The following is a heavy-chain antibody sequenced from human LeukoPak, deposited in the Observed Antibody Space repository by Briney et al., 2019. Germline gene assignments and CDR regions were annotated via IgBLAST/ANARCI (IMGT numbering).Heavy chain of an antibody. V-gene: IGHV3-23*01. Sequence: GGSLRLSCAASGFTFSNYAMTWVRQAPGKGLEWVSTIYGSGDGTYYADSVKGRFTISRDNSKNTLNVQMNSLRAEDTAVYYCAKGHAPSGIYGDYWGQGTLVTVSS. CDR3: AKGHAPSGIYGDY. CDR2: IYGSGDGT. CDR1: GFTFSNYA. D-gene: IGHD1-26*01. J-gene: IGHJ4*02.